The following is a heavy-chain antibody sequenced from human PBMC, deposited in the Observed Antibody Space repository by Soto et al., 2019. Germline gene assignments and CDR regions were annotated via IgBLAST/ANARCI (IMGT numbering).Heavy chain of an antibody. CDR3: ARDLEMATIQGVYFDY. CDR2: ISPIFGTA. J-gene: IGHJ4*02. D-gene: IGHD5-12*01. V-gene: IGHV1-69*12. CDR1: GGTFSSYA. Sequence: QVQLVQSGAEVKKPGSSVKVSCKASGGTFSSYAISWVRQAPGQGLEWMGGISPIFGTANYAQKFQRRVTITADESTSTAYMELSSLRSEDTAVYYCARDLEMATIQGVYFDYWGQGTLVTVSS.